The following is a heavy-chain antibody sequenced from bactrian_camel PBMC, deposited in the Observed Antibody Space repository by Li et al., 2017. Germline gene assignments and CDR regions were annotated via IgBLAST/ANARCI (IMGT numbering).Heavy chain of an antibody. CDR1: GFTLGNVD. CDR2: FNAGGST. Sequence: DVQLVESGGGLVQPGGSLRLSCAASGFTLGNVDMTWVRQAPGKGLEWVSVFNAGGSTYYIDSVKGRFTISRDNAKNTLYLQMSSLQTDDTAVYYCAADAEPFLDGGTCGYWGQGTQVTVS. CDR3: AADAEPFLDGGTCGY. V-gene: IGHV3S40*01. D-gene: IGHD3*01. J-gene: IGHJ6*01.